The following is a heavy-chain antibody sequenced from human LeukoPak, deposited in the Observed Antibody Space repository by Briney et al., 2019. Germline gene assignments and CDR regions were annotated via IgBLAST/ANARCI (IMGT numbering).Heavy chain of an antibody. D-gene: IGHD2-21*02. CDR2: IYYSGST. CDR3: ARDWSSYCGGDCYPT. CDR1: GGSFSGYY. V-gene: IGHV4-59*01. Sequence: PSETLSLTCAVYGGSFSGYYWSWIRQPPGKGLEWIGYIYYSGSTNYNPSLKSRVTISVDTSKNQFSLKLSSVTAADTAVYYCARDWSSYCGGDCYPTWGQGTLVTVSS. J-gene: IGHJ5*02.